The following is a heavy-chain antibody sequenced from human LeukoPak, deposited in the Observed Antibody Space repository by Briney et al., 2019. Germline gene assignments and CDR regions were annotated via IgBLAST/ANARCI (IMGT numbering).Heavy chain of an antibody. Sequence: KPSETLSLTCSVSGGSISSYYWSWIRKPPGKGLEWIGYIYYSGSTNYNPSLKSRVTISVDTSENQLSLKLRSVTAADTAVYYCARAHSSSWYMDYWGQGTLVTVSS. J-gene: IGHJ4*02. CDR1: GGSISSYY. CDR3: ARAHSSSWYMDY. D-gene: IGHD6-13*01. CDR2: IYYSGST. V-gene: IGHV4-59*01.